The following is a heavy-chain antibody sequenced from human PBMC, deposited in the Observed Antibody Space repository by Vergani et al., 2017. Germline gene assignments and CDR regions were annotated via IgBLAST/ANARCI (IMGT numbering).Heavy chain of an antibody. V-gene: IGHV4-59*01. CDR2: IYYSGST. Sequence: QVQLQESGPGLVKPSETLSLTCTVSGGSISSYYWSWIRQPPGKGLEWIGYIYYSGSTNYNPSLKSRVTISVDTSKNQFSLKLSSVTAADTAVSYCAREAGRDYYGSENWFDPWGQGTLVTVSS. CDR1: GGSISSYY. J-gene: IGHJ5*02. CDR3: AREAGRDYYGSENWFDP. D-gene: IGHD3-10*01.